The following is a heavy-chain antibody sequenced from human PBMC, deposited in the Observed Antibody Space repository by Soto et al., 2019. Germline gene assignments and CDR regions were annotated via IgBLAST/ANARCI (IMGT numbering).Heavy chain of an antibody. J-gene: IGHJ6*02. Sequence: ASVTVSCKTSGYTFTSCAMHWVRQAPGQRLEWMGWINAGNGNTKYSQKFQGRVTITRDTSASTAYMELSSLRSEDTAVYYCGRWGGGYSNLKGGYYYGMDVWGQGTTVTVSS. CDR2: INAGNGNT. CDR1: GYTFTSCA. D-gene: IGHD4-4*01. V-gene: IGHV1-3*01. CDR3: GRWGGGYSNLKGGYYYGMDV.